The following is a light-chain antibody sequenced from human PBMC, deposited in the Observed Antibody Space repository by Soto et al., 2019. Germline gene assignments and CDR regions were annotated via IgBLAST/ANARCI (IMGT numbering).Light chain of an antibody. V-gene: IGKV3-15*01. CDR3: QRYSNWLQGT. CDR1: QSVSSSY. J-gene: IGKJ4*02. Sequence: IVLAKSPCTLSFSPRERATLSCRPSQSVSSSYLPCYQQKPGQAPRLLIPGAYTRATGIPARFRGSGSGTESTLTISALQSEDFAVYYCQRYSNWLQGTFAGGAKVDIK. CDR2: GAY.